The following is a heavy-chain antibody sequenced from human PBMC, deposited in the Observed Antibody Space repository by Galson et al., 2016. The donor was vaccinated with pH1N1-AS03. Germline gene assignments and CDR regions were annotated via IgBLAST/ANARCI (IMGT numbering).Heavy chain of an antibody. CDR3: AKDDSGNDRDIYYGMDV. D-gene: IGHD2-15*01. CDR1: GFTFSSYA. CDR2: ISGSGGST. Sequence: RLSCAASGFTFSSYAMSWVRQAPGKGLEWVSVISGSGGSTYYADSVKGRFSISRDNSKNTLYLQMNSLRAEDTAVYYCAKDDSGNDRDIYYGMDVWGQGTTVSVSS. V-gene: IGHV3-23*01. J-gene: IGHJ6*02.